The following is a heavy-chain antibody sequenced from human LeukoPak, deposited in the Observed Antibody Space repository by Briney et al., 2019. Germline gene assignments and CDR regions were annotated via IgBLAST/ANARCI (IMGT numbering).Heavy chain of an antibody. CDR2: INHSGST. Sequence: PGGSLRLSCAASGFTFSSYAMSWVRQAPGKGLEWIGEINHSGSTNYNPSLKSRVTISVDTSKNQFSLKLSSVTAADTAVYYCARLRVLRFLEWYPRYYFDYWGQGTLVTVSS. V-gene: IGHV4-34*01. J-gene: IGHJ4*02. CDR3: ARLRVLRFLEWYPRYYFDY. D-gene: IGHD3-3*01. CDR1: GFTFSSYA.